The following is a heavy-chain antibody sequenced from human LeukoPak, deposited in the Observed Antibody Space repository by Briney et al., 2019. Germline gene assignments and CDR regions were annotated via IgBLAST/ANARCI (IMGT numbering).Heavy chain of an antibody. J-gene: IGHJ3*02. CDR2: IYPGGDI. D-gene: IGHD3-22*01. CDR1: EVTVTSNY. Sequence: PGGSLRLSCSASEVTVTSNYLSWVRQAPGKGLQWVSVIYPGGDIYYSDSVKGRFIISRDNSKNTLSLQMNSLTADDTAVHYCVRGPRYYDDSGFHYGVFDIWGQGTVVTVSS. CDR3: VRGPRYYDDSGFHYGVFDI. V-gene: IGHV3-53*01.